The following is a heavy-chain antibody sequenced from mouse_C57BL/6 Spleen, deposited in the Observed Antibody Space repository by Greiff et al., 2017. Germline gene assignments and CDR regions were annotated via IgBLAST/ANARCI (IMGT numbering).Heavy chain of an antibody. CDR3: ARRELGYFDY. D-gene: IGHD4-1*01. J-gene: IGHJ2*01. CDR1: GYTFTSYW. CDR2: IDPSDSYT. V-gene: IGHV1-50*01. Sequence: QVQLQQSGAELVKPGASVKLSCKASGYTFTSYWMQWVKQRPGQGLEWIGEIDPSDSYTNYNQKFKGKATLTVDTSSSTAYMQLSSLTSEDSAVYYCARRELGYFDYWGKGTTLTVSS.